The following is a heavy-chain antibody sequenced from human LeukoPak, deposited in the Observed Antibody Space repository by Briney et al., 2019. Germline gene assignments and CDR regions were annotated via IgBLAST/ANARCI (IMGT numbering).Heavy chain of an antibody. J-gene: IGHJ4*02. V-gene: IGHV3-23*01. D-gene: IGHD6-25*01. CDR3: AKEPAAGSCFDY. CDR2: ISGSGTST. CDR1: GYTFNSYA. Sequence: GGSLRLSCTASGYTFNSYAMSWVRQAPGKGLEWVSGISGSGTSTYYADSVKGRFTISRDNSKNTLYLQMNSLRAEDTALYYCAKEPAAGSCFDYWGQGTLVTVSS.